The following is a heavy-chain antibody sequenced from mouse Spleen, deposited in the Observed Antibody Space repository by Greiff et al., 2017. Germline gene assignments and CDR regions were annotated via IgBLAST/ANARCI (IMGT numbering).Heavy chain of an antibody. V-gene: IGHV5-4*02. CDR3: AYGNFYAMDY. Sequence: DVHLVESGGGLVKPGGSLKLSCAASGFTFSDYYMYWVRQTPEKRLEWVATISDGGSYTYYPDSVKGRFTISRDNAKNNLYLQMSSLKSEDTAMYYCAYGNFYAMDYWGQGTSVTVSS. D-gene: IGHD2-1*01. CDR2: ISDGGSYT. CDR1: GFTFSDYY. J-gene: IGHJ4*01.